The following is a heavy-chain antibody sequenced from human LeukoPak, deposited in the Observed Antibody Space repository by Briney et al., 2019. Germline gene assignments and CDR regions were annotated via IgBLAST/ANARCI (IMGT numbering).Heavy chain of an antibody. CDR2: IYTSGST. CDR3: AREEWELHFDY. V-gene: IGHV4-61*02. D-gene: IGHD1-26*01. J-gene: IGHJ4*02. Sequence: SETLSLTCTASGGSISSGSYYWSWIRQPAGKGLEWIGRIYTSGSTNYNPSLKSRVTISVDTSKNQFSLKLSSVTAADTAVYYCAREEWELHFDYWGQGTPVTVSS. CDR1: GGSISSGSYY.